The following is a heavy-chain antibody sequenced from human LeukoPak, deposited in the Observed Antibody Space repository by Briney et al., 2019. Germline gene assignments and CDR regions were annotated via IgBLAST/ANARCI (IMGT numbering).Heavy chain of an antibody. Sequence: GGSLRLSCAASGFTLSSYWMHWVRQAPGKGLVWVSRINGDGSSTTYADSVKGRFTFSRDNAKNTLYLQMNSLRAEDTAVYYCARTLTGGYFDSWGQGTLVTDSS. CDR1: GFTLSSYW. CDR2: INGDGSST. D-gene: IGHD1-20*01. CDR3: ARTLTGGYFDS. V-gene: IGHV3-74*01. J-gene: IGHJ4*02.